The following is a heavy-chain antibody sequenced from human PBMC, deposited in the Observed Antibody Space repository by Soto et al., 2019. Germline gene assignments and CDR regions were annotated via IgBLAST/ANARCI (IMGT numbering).Heavy chain of an antibody. V-gene: IGHV1-8*01. CDR1: GYTFRDYD. CDR3: TIRARIGKQLWLPFDA. CDR2: MNPNSGNT. J-gene: IGHJ4*02. Sequence: QVQLVQSGAEVKKPGASVMVSCKASGYTFRDYDINWVRQASGQGLEWVGWMNPNSGNTAYAQKFQGRVTMTGDTTTNTAYMELTSLTSADTAVYYCTIRARIGKQLWLPFDAWAQGTLVTVSS. D-gene: IGHD3-22*01.